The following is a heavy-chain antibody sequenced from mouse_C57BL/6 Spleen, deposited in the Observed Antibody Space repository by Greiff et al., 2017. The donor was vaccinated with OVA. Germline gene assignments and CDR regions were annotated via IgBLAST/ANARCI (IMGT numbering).Heavy chain of an antibody. CDR1: GYAFTNSL. V-gene: IGHV1-54*01. CDR2: INPGSGGT. CDR3: ASLYYDYSYYYAMDY. J-gene: IGHJ4*01. D-gene: IGHD2-4*01. Sequence: QVQLQQSGAELVRPGTSVKVSCKASGYAFTNSLIEWVKQRPGPGLEWIGVINPGSGGTNYNEKFKGKATLTADKSSRTAYMQLSSLTSEDAAVYVCASLYYDYSYYYAMDYWGQGTSVTVSS.